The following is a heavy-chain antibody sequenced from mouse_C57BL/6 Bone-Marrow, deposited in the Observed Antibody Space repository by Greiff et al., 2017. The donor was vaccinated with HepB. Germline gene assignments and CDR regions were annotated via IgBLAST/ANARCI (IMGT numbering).Heavy chain of an antibody. V-gene: IGHV1-42*01. CDR2: INPSTGGT. Sequence: VQLQQSGPELVKPGASVKISCKASGYSFTGYYMNWVKQSPEKSLEWIGEINPSTGGTTYNQKFKAKATLTVDKSSSTAYMQLKSLTSEDSAVYYCARFAYDGYSLFAYWGQGTLVTVSA. J-gene: IGHJ3*01. CDR3: ARFAYDGYSLFAY. D-gene: IGHD2-3*01. CDR1: GYSFTGYY.